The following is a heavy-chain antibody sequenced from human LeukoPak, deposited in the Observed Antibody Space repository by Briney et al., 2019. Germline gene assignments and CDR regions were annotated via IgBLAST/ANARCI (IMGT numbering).Heavy chain of an antibody. D-gene: IGHD3-16*01. CDR1: GGSFSGYY. J-gene: IGHJ4*02. V-gene: IGHV4-34*01. CDR3: ARGTVLTGYASFDY. Sequence: SETLSLTCAVNGGSFSGYYWTWIRQSPGKGLEWIGEIIHSGRANYSPSLKSRLTLSVDPSMNHFSLGLSSVTAADTAVYYCARGTVLTGYASFDYWGQGALVTVSS. CDR2: IIHSGRA.